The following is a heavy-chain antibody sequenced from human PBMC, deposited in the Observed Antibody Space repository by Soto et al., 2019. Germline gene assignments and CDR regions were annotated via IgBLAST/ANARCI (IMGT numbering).Heavy chain of an antibody. CDR2: ISSDSGTI. D-gene: IGHD3-10*01. CDR1: GFSFRIYS. V-gene: IGHV3-48*02. Sequence: GGSLRLSCVVSGFSFRIYSMNWVRQAPGKGLEWISYISSDSGTIYYADSLKGRFTISRDNGKNSLYLQMNSLTDEDTAVYYCARGRLWSFDFWGQRTLVTVSS. CDR3: ARGRLWSFDF. J-gene: IGHJ4*02.